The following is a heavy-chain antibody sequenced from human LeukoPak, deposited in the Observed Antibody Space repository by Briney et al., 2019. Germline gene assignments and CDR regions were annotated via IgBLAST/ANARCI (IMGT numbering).Heavy chain of an antibody. Sequence: SETLSLTCAVYGGSISGYYWSWIRQPPGKGREWVGEIHYTGATSYNPSLKSRATISIETSKNQVSLRLSSVTAADTAVYYCTRGNILSGYCFDFWGQGALVTVSS. V-gene: IGHV4-34*01. D-gene: IGHD3-9*01. CDR1: GGSISGYY. CDR2: IHYTGAT. CDR3: TRGNILSGYCFDF. J-gene: IGHJ4*02.